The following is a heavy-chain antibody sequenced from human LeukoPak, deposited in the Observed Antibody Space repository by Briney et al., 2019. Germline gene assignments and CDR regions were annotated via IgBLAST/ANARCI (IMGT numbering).Heavy chain of an antibody. CDR1: GFTFSSYS. J-gene: IGHJ4*02. V-gene: IGHV3-48*02. CDR2: ISTSSSTT. D-gene: IGHD4-17*01. Sequence: GGSLRLSCAASGFTFSSYSMNWVRQAPGKGLEWLSHISTSSSTTYYGDSVKGRFTISRDNAKNSLYLQMNSLRDEDTAVYYCARDTDFDSWGQGTLLTVSS. CDR3: ARDTDFDS.